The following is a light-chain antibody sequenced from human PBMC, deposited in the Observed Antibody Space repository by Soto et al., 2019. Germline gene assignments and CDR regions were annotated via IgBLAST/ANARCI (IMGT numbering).Light chain of an antibody. CDR2: YAS. Sequence: EMVMTQSPATLSVSPGERATLSCRASQSLSRNLAWYQQQPGQAPRLLIFYASTRATGIPARFSGSGSGTDFTLTISSLPSEDFAVYYCQQYDKWPHTFGQGTKLEIK. CDR3: QQYDKWPHT. CDR1: QSLSRN. J-gene: IGKJ2*01. V-gene: IGKV3-15*01.